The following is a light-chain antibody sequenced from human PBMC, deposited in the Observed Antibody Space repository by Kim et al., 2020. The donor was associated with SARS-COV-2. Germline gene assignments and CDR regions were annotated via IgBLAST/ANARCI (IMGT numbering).Light chain of an antibody. CDR1: SGHSSYA. Sequence: SVKLTCTRSSGHSSYAIAWHQQRPEKGPRYLMKLNSDGSHSKGDGIPDRFSGSNSGAERYLTISSLQSEDEADYYCQTWGTGIRVFGGGTKVTVL. J-gene: IGLJ3*02. V-gene: IGLV4-69*01. CDR3: QTWGTGIRV. CDR2: LNSDGSH.